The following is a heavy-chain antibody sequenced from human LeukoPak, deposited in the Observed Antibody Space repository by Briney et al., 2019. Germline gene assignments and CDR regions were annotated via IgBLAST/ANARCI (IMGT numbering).Heavy chain of an antibody. J-gene: IGHJ5*02. CDR2: IIPIFGTA. D-gene: IGHD2-2*02. CDR1: GGTFSSYA. CDR3: ARDRCSSTSCYRWFDP. Sequence: GASVKVSCKASGGTFSSYAISWVRQAPGQGLEWMGGIIPIFGTASYAQKFQGRVTITTDESTSTAYMELSSLRSEDTAVYYCARDRCSSTSCYRWFDPWGQGTLVTVSS. V-gene: IGHV1-69*05.